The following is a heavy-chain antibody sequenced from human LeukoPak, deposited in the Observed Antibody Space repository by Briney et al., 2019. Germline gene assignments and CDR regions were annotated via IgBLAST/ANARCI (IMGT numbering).Heavy chain of an antibody. Sequence: PSETLSLTCTVSGGSISSYYWSWIRQPPGKGLEWIGYIYYSGSTNYNPSLKSRVTISIDTSKNQFSLKLTSVTAADTAVYYCARDGEDTAIAGFDPWGQGTLVTVSS. V-gene: IGHV4-59*01. J-gene: IGHJ5*02. CDR3: ARDGEDTAIAGFDP. CDR1: GGSISSYY. D-gene: IGHD5-18*01. CDR2: IYYSGST.